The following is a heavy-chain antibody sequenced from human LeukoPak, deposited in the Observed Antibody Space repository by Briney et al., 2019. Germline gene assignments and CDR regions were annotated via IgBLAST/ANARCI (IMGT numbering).Heavy chain of an antibody. CDR3: ARNPPRYFN. D-gene: IGHD1-26*01. CDR1: GFTFSSYW. J-gene: IGHJ4*02. CDR2: IQQDGSEK. Sequence: GGSLRLSCAASGFTFSSYWTIWVRQAPGKGLEWVANIQQDGSEKYYVDSVKGRFTISRDNAKNSLYLQMSSLRAEDTAVYYCARNPPRYFNWGQGTLVTVSS. V-gene: IGHV3-7*05.